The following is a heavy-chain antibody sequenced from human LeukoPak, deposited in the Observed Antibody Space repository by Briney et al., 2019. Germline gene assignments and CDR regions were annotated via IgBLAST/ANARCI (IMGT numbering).Heavy chain of an antibody. Sequence: SETLFLTCTVSGGSISSSSYYWGWIRQPPGKGLEWIGSIYYSGSTYYNPSLKSRVTISVDTSKNQFSLKLSSVTAADTAVYYCASLFQRVDYWGQGTLVTVSS. V-gene: IGHV4-39*07. CDR1: GGSISSSSYY. CDR2: IYYSGST. CDR3: ASLFQRVDY. J-gene: IGHJ4*02. D-gene: IGHD2-21*01.